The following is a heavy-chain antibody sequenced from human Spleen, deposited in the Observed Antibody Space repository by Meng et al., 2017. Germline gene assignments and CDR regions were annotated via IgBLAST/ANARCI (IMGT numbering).Heavy chain of an antibody. CDR3: ARKPAYYDS. CDR2: IHNIGSF. V-gene: IGHV4-4*02. D-gene: IGHD2-2*01. CDR1: GGSISTGDW. J-gene: IGHJ5*01. Sequence: QVHLQESGPGLVKPSGTLSLTCTVSGGSISTGDWWNWVRQPPGKRLEWIGEIHNIGSFNYNPSLKSRVTISLDRSENQFSLNLRSVTAADTAVYFCARKPAYYDSWGHGTLVTVSS.